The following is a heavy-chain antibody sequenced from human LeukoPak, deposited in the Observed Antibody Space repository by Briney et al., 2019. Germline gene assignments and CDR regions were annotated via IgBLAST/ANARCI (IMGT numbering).Heavy chain of an antibody. CDR2: ISYDGSNK. J-gene: IGHJ6*02. Sequence: QSGGSLRLSCAASGFTFSSYAMHWVRQAPGKGLEWVAVISYDGSNKYYADSVKGRFTISRDNSKNTLYLQMNSLRAEDTAVYYCAKRGGRGYYDSSGYVDYYGMDVWGQGTTVTVSS. CDR3: AKRGGRGYYDSSGYVDYYGMDV. CDR1: GFTFSSYA. V-gene: IGHV3-30-3*02. D-gene: IGHD3-22*01.